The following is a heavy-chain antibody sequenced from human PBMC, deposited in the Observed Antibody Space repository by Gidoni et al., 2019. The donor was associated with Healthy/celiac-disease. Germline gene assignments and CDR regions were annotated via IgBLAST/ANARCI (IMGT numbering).Heavy chain of an antibody. J-gene: IGHJ4*02. CDR1: GFTFSSYA. CDR3: AKWSRYCSGGSCSDY. CDR2: ISGSGGST. D-gene: IGHD2-15*01. V-gene: IGHV3-23*01. Sequence: EVQLLESGGGLVQPGGSLRLPCAASGFTFSSYAMSWVRQAPGKGLEWVSAISGSGGSTYYADSVKGRFTISRDNSKNTLYLQMNSLRAEDTAVYYCAKWSRYCSGGSCSDYWGQGTLVTVSS.